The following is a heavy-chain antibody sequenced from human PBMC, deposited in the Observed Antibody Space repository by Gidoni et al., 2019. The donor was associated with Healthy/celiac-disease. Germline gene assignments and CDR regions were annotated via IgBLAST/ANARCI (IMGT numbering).Heavy chain of an antibody. Sequence: QVQLVESGGGVVQPGRSLRLSCAASGFTFSSYGMRWGRQAPGKGLEWVAVIWYDGSNKYYADSVTGRFTISRDNSKNTLYLQMNSLRAEDTAVYYCARDVGYGFDPWGQGTLVTVSS. CDR1: GFTFSSYG. J-gene: IGHJ5*02. CDR3: ARDVGYGFDP. V-gene: IGHV3-33*01. CDR2: IWYDGSNK. D-gene: IGHD5-12*01.